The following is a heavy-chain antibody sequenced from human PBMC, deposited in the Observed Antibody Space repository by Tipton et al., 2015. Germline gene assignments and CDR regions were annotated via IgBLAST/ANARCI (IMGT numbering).Heavy chain of an antibody. CDR1: GFTFSKYY. CDR2: ISTSGSTI. D-gene: IGHD4-17*01. CDR3: ARDDGDYVLGEFDY. J-gene: IGHJ4*02. V-gene: IGHV3-48*02. Sequence: SLRLSCAASGFTFSKYYMNWVRQAPGKGLEWVSYISTSGSTIYYADSVKGRFTISRDNAKNSLYLQMNSLRDDDTAVYYCARDDGDYVLGEFDYWGQGTLVAVSS.